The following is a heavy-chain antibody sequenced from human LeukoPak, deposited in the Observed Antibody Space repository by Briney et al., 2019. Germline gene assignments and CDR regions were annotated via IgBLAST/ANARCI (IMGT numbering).Heavy chain of an antibody. CDR3: ARARPTMCDAFDI. Sequence: ASVKVSCKASGYTFTSYYMHWVRQAPGQGLEWMGIINPSGGSTSYAQKFQGRVTMTRDTSTTTVYMELNSLRSEATAVSYCARARPTMCDAFDIWGQGTMVTVSS. CDR1: GYTFTSYY. J-gene: IGHJ3*02. V-gene: IGHV1-46*03. CDR2: INPSGGST. D-gene: IGHD3-10*02.